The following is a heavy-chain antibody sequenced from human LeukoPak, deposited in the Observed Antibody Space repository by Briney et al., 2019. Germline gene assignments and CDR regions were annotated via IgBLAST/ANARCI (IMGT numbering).Heavy chain of an antibody. V-gene: IGHV3-23*01. D-gene: IGHD1-26*01. CDR1: GFPFSTYA. CDR3: AKYPYSGSYYDY. J-gene: IGHJ4*02. CDR2: ISGSGGST. Sequence: GGSLRLSCAASGFPFSTYAMSWARQAPGKGLEWVSAISGSGGSTYYADSVKGRFTISRDNSKNTLYLQMNSLRAEDTAVYYCAKYPYSGSYYDYWGQGTLVTVSS.